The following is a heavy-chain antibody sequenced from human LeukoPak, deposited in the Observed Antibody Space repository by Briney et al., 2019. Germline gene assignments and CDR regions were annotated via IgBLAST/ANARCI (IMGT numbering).Heavy chain of an antibody. CDR3: AKDNVVVPAAMRATYYYYGMDV. CDR1: GFTFSSYG. V-gene: IGHV3-30*18. Sequence: GGSLRLSCAASGFTFSSYGMHWVRQAPGKGLEWVAVISYDGSNKYYADSVKGRFTISRDNSKNTLYLQMNSLRAEGTAVYYCAKDNVVVPAAMRATYYYYGMDVWGQGTTVTVSS. D-gene: IGHD2-2*01. CDR2: ISYDGSNK. J-gene: IGHJ6*02.